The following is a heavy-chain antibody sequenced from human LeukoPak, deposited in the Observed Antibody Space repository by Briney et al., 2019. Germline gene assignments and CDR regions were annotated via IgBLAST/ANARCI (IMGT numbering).Heavy chain of an antibody. Sequence: SETLSLTCAVYGESFSGYYWSWIRQPPRKGLEWIGEINHSGSTNYNPPLKSRVTISVDTPKKKISLNRSSVTAADTAVYYCARGVARTYYSDTSGYAAADYWGQGTLVTVSS. CDR1: GESFSGYY. CDR2: INHSGST. D-gene: IGHD3-22*01. CDR3: ARGVARTYYSDTSGYAAADY. V-gene: IGHV4-34*01. J-gene: IGHJ4*02.